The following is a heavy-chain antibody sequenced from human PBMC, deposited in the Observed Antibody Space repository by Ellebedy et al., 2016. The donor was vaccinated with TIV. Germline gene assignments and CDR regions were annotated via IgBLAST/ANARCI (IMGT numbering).Heavy chain of an antibody. CDR2: IKQDGSEK. CDR1: GFTFSSHW. D-gene: IGHD2-8*01. V-gene: IGHV3-7*03. Sequence: GESLKISCAASGFTFSSHWMTWVRRAPGKGLEWVANIKQDGSEKYYVDSVKGRFTISRENAKNSLYLQMNSLRAEDTAVYYCAYCTNGVCYSYSSSWYGAFDIWGQGTMVTVSS. J-gene: IGHJ3*02. CDR3: AYCTNGVCYSYSSSWYGAFDI.